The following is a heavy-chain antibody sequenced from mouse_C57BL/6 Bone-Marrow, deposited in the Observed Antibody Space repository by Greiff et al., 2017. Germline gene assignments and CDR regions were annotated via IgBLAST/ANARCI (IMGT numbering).Heavy chain of an antibody. CDR1: GFTFSDYG. CDR3: ARRNWGYAMDY. V-gene: IGHV5-15*01. Sequence: EVKLVESGGGLVQPGGSLKLSCAASGFTFSDYGMAWVRQAPRKGPEWVAFISNLAYSIYYADTVTGRFTISRENAKNTLYLEMSSLRSEDTAMYYCARRNWGYAMDYWGQGTSVTVSS. D-gene: IGHD4-1*01. CDR2: ISNLAYSI. J-gene: IGHJ4*01.